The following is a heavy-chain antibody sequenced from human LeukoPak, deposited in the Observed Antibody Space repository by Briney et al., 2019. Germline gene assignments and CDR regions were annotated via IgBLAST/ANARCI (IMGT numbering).Heavy chain of an antibody. CDR2: ISGSGGST. V-gene: IGHV3-23*01. CDR3: ATRGKDGYNANYYGMDV. D-gene: IGHD5-24*01. CDR1: ELTFSTYP. Sequence: GGSLRLSGVGSELTFSTYPRSWVRQAPGKGLEWVSAISGSGGSTFYADSVKGRFTISRDNSKNTLFLQMNSLGAEDTAIYYCATRGKDGYNANYYGMDVWGQGTTVTVSS. J-gene: IGHJ6*02.